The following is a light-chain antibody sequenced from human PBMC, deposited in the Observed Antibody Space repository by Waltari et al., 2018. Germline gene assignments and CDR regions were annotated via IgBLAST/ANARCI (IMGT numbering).Light chain of an antibody. Sequence: QSALTQPASVSGSPGQSITISCIGTSTDIGAYSSVSWYKKHPGKAPTLLIFDVFERPSVVSDRFSGSKSGNTASLTIAGLQAEDEAEYFCSSYKTDRTVVFGGGTKVTVL. CDR3: SSYKTDRTVV. CDR2: DVF. J-gene: IGLJ2*01. V-gene: IGLV2-14*01. CDR1: STDIGAYSS.